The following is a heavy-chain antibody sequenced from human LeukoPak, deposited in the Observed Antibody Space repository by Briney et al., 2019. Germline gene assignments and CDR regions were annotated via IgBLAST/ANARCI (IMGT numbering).Heavy chain of an antibody. V-gene: IGHV3-11*01. CDR3: ARERYDSSGYPFDY. D-gene: IGHD3-22*01. CDR2: ISSSGSTI. CDR1: GFTFSDYY. Sequence: GGSLRLSCAASGFTFSDYYMSWICQAPGKGLEWVSYISSSGSTIYYADSVKGRFTISRDNAKNSLYLQMNSLRAEDTAVYYCARERYDSSGYPFDYWGQGTLVTVSS. J-gene: IGHJ4*02.